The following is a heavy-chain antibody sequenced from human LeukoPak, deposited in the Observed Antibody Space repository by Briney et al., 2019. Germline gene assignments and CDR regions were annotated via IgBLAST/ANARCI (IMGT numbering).Heavy chain of an antibody. CDR3: ATSIAAEGTFDY. D-gene: IGHD6-13*01. J-gene: IGHJ4*02. V-gene: IGHV3-53*01. Sequence: GGSLRLSGAGSGFTGSSNYMSWVRQAPGKGLEWVSVIYSGGSTYYADSVKGRFTISRDNSKNTLYLQMNSLRAEDTAVYYCATSIAAEGTFDYWGQGTLVTVSS. CDR1: GFTGSSNY. CDR2: IYSGGST.